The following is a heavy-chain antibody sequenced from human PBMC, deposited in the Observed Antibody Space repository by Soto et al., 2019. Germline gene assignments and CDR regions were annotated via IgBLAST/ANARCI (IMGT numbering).Heavy chain of an antibody. CDR1: GYTFTSYA. CDR2: INAGNGNT. V-gene: IGHV1-3*05. J-gene: IGHJ6*02. Sequence: QVQLVQSGAEEKKPGASVKVSCKASGYTFTSYAMHWVRQATGQRLEWMGWINAGNGNTKYSQKFQGRVTITRDTAASTDYMELSSLRSEDTAVYYCACSYCSGGSCYDYYYGMDVWGQGTTVTVSS. CDR3: ACSYCSGGSCYDYYYGMDV. D-gene: IGHD2-15*01.